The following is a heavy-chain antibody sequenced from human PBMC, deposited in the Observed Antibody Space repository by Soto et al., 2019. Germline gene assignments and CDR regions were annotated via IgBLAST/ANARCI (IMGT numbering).Heavy chain of an antibody. J-gene: IGHJ6*03. CDR2: IYYSGST. Sequence: SETLSLTCTVSGGSISSYYWGWIRQPPGKGLEWIGYIYYSGSTNYNPSLKSRVTISVDTSKNQFSLKLSSVTAADTAVYYCARDRFDHYYYYYMDVWGKGTTVTVSS. CDR1: GGSISSYY. CDR3: ARDRFDHYYYYYMDV. D-gene: IGHD3-9*01. V-gene: IGHV4-59*01.